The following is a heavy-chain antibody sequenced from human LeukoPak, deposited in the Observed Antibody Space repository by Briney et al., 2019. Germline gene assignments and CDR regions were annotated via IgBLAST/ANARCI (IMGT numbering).Heavy chain of an antibody. D-gene: IGHD2-8*02. Sequence: GGSLRLSCAASGFTFSSYWMSWVRQAPGKGLEWVANINQDGGERYYVDSMKGRFTISRDNPKKSLFLQINGLTDQDTAVYYCARAYWESVDYWGQGTLVTVPS. CDR2: INQDGGER. J-gene: IGHJ4*02. V-gene: IGHV3-7*03. CDR1: GFTFSSYW. CDR3: ARAYWESVDY.